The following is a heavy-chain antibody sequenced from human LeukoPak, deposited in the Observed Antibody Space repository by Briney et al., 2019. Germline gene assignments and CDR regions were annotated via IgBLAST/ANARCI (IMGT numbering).Heavy chain of an antibody. V-gene: IGHV4-59*01. CDR1: GGSISSYY. D-gene: IGHD2-8*01. CDR3: AREGKYCTNGVCYYWFDP. Sequence: SVTLTLTCTVSGGSISSYYWSWIRQPPGKGLEWIGYIYYSGSTNYNPSLKSRVTISVDTSKNQFSLKLSSVTAADTAVYYCAREGKYCTNGVCYYWFDPWGQGTLVTVSS. J-gene: IGHJ5*02. CDR2: IYYSGST.